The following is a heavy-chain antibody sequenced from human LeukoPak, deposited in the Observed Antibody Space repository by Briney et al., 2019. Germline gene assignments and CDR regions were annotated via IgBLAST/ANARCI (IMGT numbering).Heavy chain of an antibody. D-gene: IGHD4-11*01. CDR3: ARDLYRDYKGYYFDY. Sequence: GGSPRLSCAASGFTFSSYWMSWVRQAPGKGLEWVANIKQGRSEEYYVDSVKGRFTISRENAKNSLYLQMNSLRVEDTGVYYCARDLYRDYKGYYFDYWGQGTLVTVSS. J-gene: IGHJ4*02. CDR2: IKQGRSEE. V-gene: IGHV3-7*05. CDR1: GFTFSSYW.